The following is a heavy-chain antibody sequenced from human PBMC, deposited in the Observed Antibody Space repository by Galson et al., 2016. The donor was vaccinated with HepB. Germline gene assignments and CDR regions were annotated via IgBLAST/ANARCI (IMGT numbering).Heavy chain of an antibody. J-gene: IGHJ4*02. D-gene: IGHD6-19*01. V-gene: IGHV3-13*01. CDR3: ATEDSGWYED. CDR1: GFTFSNYG. CDR2: IRPAGDT. Sequence: SLRLSCAASGFTFSNYGMHWVRQTPGKGLEWVSGIRPAGDTFYADPVRGRFTISRENGKSSLFLQMNSLRAGDTAIYYCATEDSGWYEDWGQGTLVTVSS.